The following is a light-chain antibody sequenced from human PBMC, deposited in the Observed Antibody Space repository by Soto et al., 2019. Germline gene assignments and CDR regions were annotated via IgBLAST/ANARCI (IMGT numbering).Light chain of an antibody. CDR3: CSYAGSSTL. CDR2: EGS. CDR1: SSDVGSYNL. V-gene: IGLV2-23*01. Sequence: QSALTQPASVSGSPGRSITISCTGTSSDVGSYNLVSWYQQHPGKAPKLMIYEGSKRPSGVSNRFSGSKSGNTASLTISGLQAEDEADYYCCSYAGSSTLFGGGTKVTVL. J-gene: IGLJ2*01.